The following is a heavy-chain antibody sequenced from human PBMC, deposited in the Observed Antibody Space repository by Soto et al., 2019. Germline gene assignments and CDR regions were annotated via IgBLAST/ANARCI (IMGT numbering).Heavy chain of an antibody. CDR2: IYYSGST. CDR1: GGSISSSSYY. D-gene: IGHD5-18*01. V-gene: IGHV4-39*01. J-gene: IGHJ4*02. CDR3: ARSPDSYGYLVAY. Sequence: QLQLQESGPGLVKPSETLSLTYTVSGGSISSSSYYWGWIRQPPGKGLEWIGSIYYSGSTYYIPSLKSRVTISVATSKNQFSLKLSSVTAADTAVYYCARSPDSYGYLVAYWGQGTLVTVSS.